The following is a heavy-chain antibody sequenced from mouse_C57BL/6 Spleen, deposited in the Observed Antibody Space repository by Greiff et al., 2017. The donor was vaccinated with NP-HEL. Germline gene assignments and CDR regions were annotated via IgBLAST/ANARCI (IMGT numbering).Heavy chain of an antibody. CDR3: ARSDYDYDGRYDY. CDR2: IYPGGGYT. CDR1: GYTFTNYW. D-gene: IGHD2-4*01. V-gene: IGHV1-63*01. Sequence: QVQLQQSGAELVRPGTSVKMSCKASGYTFTNYWIGWAKQRPGHGLEWIGDIYPGGGYTNYNEKFKGKATLTADKSSSTAYMQFSSLTSEDSAIYYCARSDYDYDGRYDYWGQGTTLTVSS. J-gene: IGHJ2*01.